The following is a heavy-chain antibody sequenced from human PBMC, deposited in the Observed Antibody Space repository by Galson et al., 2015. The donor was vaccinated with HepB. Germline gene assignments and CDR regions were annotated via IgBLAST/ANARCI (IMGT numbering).Heavy chain of an antibody. D-gene: IGHD4-17*01. CDR2: IIPIFGTA. V-gene: IGHV1-69*13. CDR3: ARDRGYGDYVYYFDY. J-gene: IGHJ4*02. Sequence: SVKVSCKASGGTFSSYAISWVRQAPGQGLEWMGGIIPIFGTANYAQKFQGRVTITADESTSTAYMELSSLRSEDTAVYYCARDRGYGDYVYYFDYWGQGTLVTVSS. CDR1: GGTFSSYA.